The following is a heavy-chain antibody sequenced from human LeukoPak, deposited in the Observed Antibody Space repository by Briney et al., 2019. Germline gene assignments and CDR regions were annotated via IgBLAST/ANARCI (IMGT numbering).Heavy chain of an antibody. Sequence: GGSLRLSCAASGFSFSNYAVSWVRQAPGKGLEWVSTITGSGGSTYYADSVKGRFSISRDNSKNTLYLQMNSLRAEDTAVYYCAKGDDSSGYSAFHIWGQGTMVTVSS. V-gene: IGHV3-23*01. CDR3: AKGDDSSGYSAFHI. CDR2: ITGSGGST. D-gene: IGHD3-22*01. CDR1: GFSFSNYA. J-gene: IGHJ3*02.